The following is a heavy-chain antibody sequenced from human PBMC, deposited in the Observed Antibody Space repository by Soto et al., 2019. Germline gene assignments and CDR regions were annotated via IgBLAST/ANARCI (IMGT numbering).Heavy chain of an antibody. CDR2: ISGSGDST. D-gene: IGHD3-3*01. V-gene: IGHV3-23*01. CDR1: GFTFSSYA. Sequence: GSLRLSCAASGFTFSSYAMSWVRQAPGKGLEWVSVISGSGDSTYYADSVKGRFTISRDNSKNTLYLQMNSLRAEDTAVYYCARDVLRFLEWLAFYGMDVWGQGTTVTVSS. J-gene: IGHJ6*02. CDR3: ARDVLRFLEWLAFYGMDV.